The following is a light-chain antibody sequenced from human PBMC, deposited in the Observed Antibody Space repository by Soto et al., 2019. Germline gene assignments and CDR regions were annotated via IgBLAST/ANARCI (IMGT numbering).Light chain of an antibody. CDR3: HQYFGAPLT. Sequence: DIVMTQSPESLAVSLGERATINCKSSRSLLSSANNMNYLAWYQQKPGQPPKLFISWASARESGVPDRFSGGGSGTDFTLTISSLQAEDVAVYYCHQYFGAPLTFGGGTKVEIK. J-gene: IGKJ4*01. CDR2: WAS. V-gene: IGKV4-1*01. CDR1: RSLLSSANNMNY.